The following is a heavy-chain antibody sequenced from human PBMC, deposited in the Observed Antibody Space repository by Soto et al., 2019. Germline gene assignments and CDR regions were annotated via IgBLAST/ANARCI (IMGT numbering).Heavy chain of an antibody. D-gene: IGHD5-12*01. J-gene: IGHJ4*02. CDR2: ISYDGSNK. CDR1: GVTFSSYG. Sequence: PGGSLRLSCAASGVTFSSYGMHWVRQAPGKGLEWVAVISYDGSNKYYADSVKGRFTISRDNSKNTLYLQMNSLRAEDTAVYYCAKRMFSGYEPQVDYWGQGTLVTVSS. V-gene: IGHV3-30*18. CDR3: AKRMFSGYEPQVDY.